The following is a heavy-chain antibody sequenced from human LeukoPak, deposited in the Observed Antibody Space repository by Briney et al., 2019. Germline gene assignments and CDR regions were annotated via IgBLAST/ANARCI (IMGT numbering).Heavy chain of an antibody. CDR2: IYYSGST. CDR1: GGSISSYY. V-gene: IGHV4-59*01. J-gene: IGHJ6*03. Sequence: SETLSPTRTVSGGSISSYYWSWIRQPPGKGLEWIGYIYYSGSTNYNPSLKSRVTISVDTSKNQFSLKLSSVTAADTAVYYCARVGGMDYYYYMDVWGKGTTVTVSS. CDR3: ARVGGMDYYYYMDV. D-gene: IGHD1-14*01.